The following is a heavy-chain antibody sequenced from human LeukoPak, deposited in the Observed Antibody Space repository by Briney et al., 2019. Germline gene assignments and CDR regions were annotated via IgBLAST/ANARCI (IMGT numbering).Heavy chain of an antibody. Sequence: GGSLRLSCAASEFTFTNYWMSWVRQAPGKGLEWAANINQDGSERHYVDSVKGRFTISRDNPKNSLYLQMNSLRAEDTAVYYCARVNSGVTYRPGRTETTYYGMDVWGQGTTVTVSS. D-gene: IGHD1-1*01. CDR1: EFTFTNYW. J-gene: IGHJ6*02. CDR2: INQDGSER. CDR3: ARVNSGVTYRPGRTETTYYGMDV. V-gene: IGHV3-7*03.